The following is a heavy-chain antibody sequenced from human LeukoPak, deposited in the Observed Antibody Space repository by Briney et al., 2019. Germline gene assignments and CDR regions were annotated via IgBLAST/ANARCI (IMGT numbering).Heavy chain of an antibody. CDR2: INHSGST. V-gene: IGHV4-34*01. CDR3: ARGRDYSNYQGFLFAY. CDR1: GGSFSGYY. D-gene: IGHD4-4*01. J-gene: IGHJ4*02. Sequence: SETLSLTCAVYGGSFSGYYWSWIRQPPGKGLEWIGEINHSGSTNYNPSLKSRVTISVDTSKNQFSQKLSSVTAADTAVYYCARGRDYSNYQGFLFAYWGQGTLVTVSS.